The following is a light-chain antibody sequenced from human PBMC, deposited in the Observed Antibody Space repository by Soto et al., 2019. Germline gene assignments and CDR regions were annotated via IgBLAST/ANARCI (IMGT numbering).Light chain of an antibody. J-gene: IGKJ1*01. CDR2: GAS. Sequence: EIVLTQSPGTLSLSPGERATLSCGASQSVTSNYLAWYQQKPGQAPRLLIFGASIRVTGIPDRFIGSGSGTDFTHTISRLEPEDFAVYYCQHYATSLTTFGQGTKVDIK. CDR3: QHYATSLTT. CDR1: QSVTSNY. V-gene: IGKV3-20*01.